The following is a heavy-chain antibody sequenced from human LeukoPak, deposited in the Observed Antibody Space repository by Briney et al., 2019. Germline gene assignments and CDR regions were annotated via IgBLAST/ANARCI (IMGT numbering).Heavy chain of an antibody. V-gene: IGHV4-30-2*01. J-gene: IGHJ4*02. CDR2: IYHSGST. D-gene: IGHD3-10*01. CDR3: ASCFYGSGSYYNDY. CDR1: GGSISSGGYS. Sequence: SQTLSLTCAVSGGSISSGGYSWSWIRQPPGKGLEWIGYIYHSGSTYYNPSLKSRVTISVDRSKNQFSLKLSSVTAADTAVYYCASCFYGSGSYYNDYWGQGTLVTVSP.